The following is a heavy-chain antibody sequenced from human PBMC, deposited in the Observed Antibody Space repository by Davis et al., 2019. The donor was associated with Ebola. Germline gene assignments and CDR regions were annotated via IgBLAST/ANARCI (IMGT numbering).Heavy chain of an antibody. J-gene: IGHJ4*02. CDR3: ARDHGDYGTDY. V-gene: IGHV1-18*01. D-gene: IGHD4-17*01. CDR1: GYTFTSYG. CDR2: ISAYNGNT. Sequence: ASVTVSCKASGYTFTSYGISWVRHAPGQGLEWMGWISAYNGNTNYAQKLQGRVTMTIDTSTSTAYMELSSLRSEDTAVYYCARDHGDYGTDYWGQGTLVTVSS.